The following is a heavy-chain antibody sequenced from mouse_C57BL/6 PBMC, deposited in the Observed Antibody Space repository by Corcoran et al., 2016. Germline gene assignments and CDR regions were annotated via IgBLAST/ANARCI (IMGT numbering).Heavy chain of an antibody. CDR3: AATAHATGWVSY. V-gene: IGHV1-19*01. D-gene: IGHD3-2*02. CDR2: INPYNGGT. Sequence: EVQLQQSGPVLVKHEASVKMSCKASGYTFTDSYMNWVKQSHGKSLEGIGVINPYNGGTSYNQKFKGKATLTVDKSSSTAYRELNSLTSEDSAVYYGAATAHATGWVSYWGQGTLVTVSA. CDR1: GYTFTDSY. J-gene: IGHJ3*01.